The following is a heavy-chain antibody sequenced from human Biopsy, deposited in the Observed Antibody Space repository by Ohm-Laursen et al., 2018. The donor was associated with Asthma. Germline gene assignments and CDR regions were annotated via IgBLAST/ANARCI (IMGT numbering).Heavy chain of an antibody. CDR2: ISVYNGNT. CDR3: ARAVDYSHYYGIDV. CDR1: GYTFNSAG. D-gene: IGHD3-10*01. J-gene: IGHJ6*02. V-gene: IGHV1-18*03. Sequence: VSVKVSCKTSGYTFNSAGITWVRQAPGQGLEWMGWISVYNGNTKVAQKLQDRVTMITDTSTSTAYMELRSLRSDDMAVYFCARAVDYSHYYGIDVWGQGTTVTVS.